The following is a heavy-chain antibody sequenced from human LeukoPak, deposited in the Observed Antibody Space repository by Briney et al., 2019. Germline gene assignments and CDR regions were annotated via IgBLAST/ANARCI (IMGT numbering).Heavy chain of an antibody. D-gene: IGHD1-26*01. CDR2: ISGSGGST. CDR1: GFTFSAYA. J-gene: IGHJ4*02. Sequence: GGSLRLSCEASGFTFSAYAMTWVRQAPGKGLEWVSAISGSGGSTYFADSVKGRFTISRDNSKNTLYLQMNSLRAEDTAVYYCAKAGRYWDFDYWGQGIPVIVSS. V-gene: IGHV3-23*01. CDR3: AKAGRYWDFDY.